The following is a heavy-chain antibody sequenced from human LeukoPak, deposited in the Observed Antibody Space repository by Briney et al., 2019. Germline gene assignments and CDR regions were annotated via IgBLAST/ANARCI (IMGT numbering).Heavy chain of an antibody. J-gene: IGHJ6*02. CDR3: ARRRTVDV. V-gene: IGHV3-7*01. Sequence: GGSLRPSCAASGFTFSGYWMTWVRQAPGKGLEWVANIKEDGSEKYYVDSVKGRFTISRDNAKNSLFLQMNSLRAEDTAVYYCARRRTVDVWGQGTTVTVSS. CDR1: GFTFSGYW. CDR2: IKEDGSEK.